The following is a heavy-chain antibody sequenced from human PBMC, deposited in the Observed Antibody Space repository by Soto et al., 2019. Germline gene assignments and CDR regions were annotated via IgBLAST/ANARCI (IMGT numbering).Heavy chain of an antibody. CDR1: GFTFSLNG. Sequence: VQLAESGGGVVQPGRSLRLSCAASGFTFSLNGMHWVRQAPGKGLEWVSSISSTTNYIYYADSMKGRFTVSRDNAKNSVYLEMNSLSAEDTAVYYCARESEDLTSNFDYWGQGTLVTVSS. CDR2: ISSTTNYI. J-gene: IGHJ4*02. CDR3: ARESEDLTSNFDY. V-gene: IGHV3-21*01.